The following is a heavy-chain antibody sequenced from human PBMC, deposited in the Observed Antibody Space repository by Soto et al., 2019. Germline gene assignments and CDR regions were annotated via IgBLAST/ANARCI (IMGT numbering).Heavy chain of an antibody. CDR2: ICGTCGST. V-gene: IGHV3-23*01. D-gene: IGHD2-8*01. CDR3: AKAGFDCTSVVCYNNWFDP. CDR1: GFSFSSYA. J-gene: IGHJ5*02. Sequence: HPGGSLRLSCAASGFSFSSYAMSWVRQAPGKGLEWVSAICGTCGSTYYADSVKGRFTISRDNSKNTLYLQMNSLRAEDTAVYYCAKAGFDCTSVVCYNNWFDPWGQGTLVTAPQ.